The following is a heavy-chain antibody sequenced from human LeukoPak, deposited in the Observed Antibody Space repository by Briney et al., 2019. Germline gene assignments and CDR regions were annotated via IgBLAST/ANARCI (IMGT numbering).Heavy chain of an antibody. J-gene: IGHJ3*02. CDR2: IYYSGSTNSGST. D-gene: IGHD3-10*01. CDR1: GGSIGSYY. V-gene: IGHV4-59*12. CDR3: ARDRLRDYYGSGSWDAFDI. Sequence: PSETLSLTCTVSGGSIGSYYWSWIRQPPGKGLEWIGYIYYSGSTNSGSTNYNPSLKSRLTISVDTSKDQFSLKLTSVTAADTAVYYCARDRLRDYYGSGSWDAFDIWGQGTMVTVSS.